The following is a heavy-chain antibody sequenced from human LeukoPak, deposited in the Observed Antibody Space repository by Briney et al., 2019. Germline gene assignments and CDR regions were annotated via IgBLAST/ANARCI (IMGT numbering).Heavy chain of an antibody. CDR3: AKHKGGGLGNDAFDM. J-gene: IGHJ3*02. D-gene: IGHD2-15*01. CDR1: GFSLRTYA. Sequence: GGSLRLSCVVSGFSLRTYAMSWVRQAPGKGLEWVTTIRGGGFSRYYADSVKGRVSISRDDSKDTVSLEVDNLGVEDTAIYYCAKHKGGGLGNDAFDMWGPGTMLIVSS. CDR2: IRGGGFSR. V-gene: IGHV3-23*01.